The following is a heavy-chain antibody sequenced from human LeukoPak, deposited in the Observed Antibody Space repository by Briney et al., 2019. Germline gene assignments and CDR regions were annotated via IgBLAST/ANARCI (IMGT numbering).Heavy chain of an antibody. Sequence: GGSLRLSCAASGFTFSSYGMSWVRQAPGKGLEWVSAISGSGGFTYYADSVKGRFTISRDNAKNSLYLQMNSLRAGDTAVYYCARTIEMATISYFDYWGQGTLVTVSS. D-gene: IGHD5-24*01. V-gene: IGHV3-23*01. CDR3: ARTIEMATISYFDY. CDR1: GFTFSSYG. CDR2: ISGSGGFT. J-gene: IGHJ4*02.